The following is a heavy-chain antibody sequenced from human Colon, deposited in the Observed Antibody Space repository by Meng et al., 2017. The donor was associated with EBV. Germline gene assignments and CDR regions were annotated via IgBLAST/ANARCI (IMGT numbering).Heavy chain of an antibody. V-gene: IGHV4-4*02. CDR3: ARDGGVTHIP. D-gene: IGHD2-8*02. CDR1: GTSISTSNW. J-gene: IGHJ5*02. Sequence: QWLRQGRGAGLVKPSGTLSLTCAVSGTSISTSNWWSWIRQSPGEGLEWIGAIYHNGQTNYNPSLKSRVSMSVDESKNEFSLNLKSVTAADTAVYYCARDGGVTHIPWGQGVLSPSPQ. CDR2: IYHNGQT.